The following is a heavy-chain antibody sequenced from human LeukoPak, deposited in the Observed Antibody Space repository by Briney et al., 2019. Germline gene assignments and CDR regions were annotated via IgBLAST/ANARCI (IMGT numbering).Heavy chain of an antibody. D-gene: IGHD6-19*01. CDR3: AKGIYSSGWSYFDY. Sequence: PGGSLRLSCAASRFTFSSYGMHWVRQAPGKGLEWVAFISYDGSNEYYADSVKGRFTISRDNSKNTLYLQMNSLRAEDTAVYYCAKGIYSSGWSYFDYWGHGTLVTVSS. CDR1: RFTFSSYG. J-gene: IGHJ4*01. CDR2: ISYDGSNE. V-gene: IGHV3-30*18.